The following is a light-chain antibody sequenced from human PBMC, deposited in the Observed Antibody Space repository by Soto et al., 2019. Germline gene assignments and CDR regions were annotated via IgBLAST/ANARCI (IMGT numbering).Light chain of an antibody. CDR3: QQYNNYLT. J-gene: IGKJ5*01. CDR2: GAS. V-gene: IGKV3-15*01. Sequence: EIMMTQSPVTLSVSPGERATLSCRAGQSVSNNLAWYQQKPGQAPRLLIYGASTRATGIPARFSGSGSGTEFTLTISSLQSEDFAVYFCQQYNNYLTFGQGTRLEIK. CDR1: QSVSNN.